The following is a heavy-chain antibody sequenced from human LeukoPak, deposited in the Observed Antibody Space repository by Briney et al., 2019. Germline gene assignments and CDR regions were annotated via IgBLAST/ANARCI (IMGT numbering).Heavy chain of an antibody. CDR2: IYYSGST. J-gene: IGHJ5*02. CDR3: ASADCSGGSCYEVDP. V-gene: IGHV4-39*01. Sequence: PSETLSLTCTVSGGSISSSSYYWGWIRQPPGKGLEWIGSIYYSGSTYYNPSLKSRVTISVDPSKNQFSLKLSSVTAADTAVYYCASADCSGGSCYEVDPWGQGTLVTVSS. D-gene: IGHD2-15*01. CDR1: GGSISSSSYY.